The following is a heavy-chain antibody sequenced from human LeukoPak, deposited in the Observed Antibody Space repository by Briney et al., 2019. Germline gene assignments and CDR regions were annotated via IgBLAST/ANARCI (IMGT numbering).Heavy chain of an antibody. CDR1: GYSFTDYY. V-gene: IGHV1-2*02. J-gene: IGHJ4*02. CDR3: ARGLWNEPFDY. Sequence: GASVKVSCKASGYSFTDYYMHWVRQAPGQGLEWMGWINPNSGGTNYAQKFQGRVTMTRDTSISTAYMELSRLKSDDTAVYYCARGLWNEPFDYWGQGTLVTVSS. D-gene: IGHD1-1*01. CDR2: INPNSGGT.